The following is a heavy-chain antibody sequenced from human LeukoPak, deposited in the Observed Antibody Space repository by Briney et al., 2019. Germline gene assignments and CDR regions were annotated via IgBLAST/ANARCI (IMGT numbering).Heavy chain of an antibody. CDR3: TRVDVGATGSLDY. Sequence: GGSLRLSCTASGFTFGVYAMSWVRQTPGKGLEWVGFIRSKAYGGTTEYAASVKGRFTISRDDSKSIAYLQMNSLKTEDTAVYYCTRVDVGATGSLDYWGQGTLVTVSS. CDR1: GFTFGVYA. D-gene: IGHD1-26*01. J-gene: IGHJ4*02. V-gene: IGHV3-49*04. CDR2: IRSKAYGGTT.